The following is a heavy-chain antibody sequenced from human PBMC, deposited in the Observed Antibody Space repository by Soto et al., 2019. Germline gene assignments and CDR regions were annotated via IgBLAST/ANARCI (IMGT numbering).Heavy chain of an antibody. Sequence: PGGSLRLSCAASGFSLSNYWMTWVRQAPGKGLEWVANIKQDGSQKYFADFVKGRFTISRDNAKNSLYLEMNSLRVEDTAVYFCARVSRYSVYDDHYYYMDLWGKGTTVTVSS. CDR2: IKQDGSQK. CDR3: ARVSRYSVYDDHYYYMDL. V-gene: IGHV3-7*01. D-gene: IGHD5-12*01. J-gene: IGHJ6*03. CDR1: GFSLSNYW.